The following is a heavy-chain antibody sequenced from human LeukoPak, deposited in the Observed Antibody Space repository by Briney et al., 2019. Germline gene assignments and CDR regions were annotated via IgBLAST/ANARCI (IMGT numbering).Heavy chain of an antibody. D-gene: IGHD3-3*01. CDR3: ARGPTGGNYDFWSGYYTDYYYYYYMDV. Sequence: ASVKVSCKASGYTFTSYYMHWVRQAPGQGLEWMGIINPSGGSTSYAQKFQGRVTMTRDTSTSTVYMELSSLRSEDTAVYYCARGPTGGNYDFWSGYYTDYYYYYYMDVWGKGTTVTVSS. CDR2: INPSGGST. J-gene: IGHJ6*03. V-gene: IGHV1-46*01. CDR1: GYTFTSYY.